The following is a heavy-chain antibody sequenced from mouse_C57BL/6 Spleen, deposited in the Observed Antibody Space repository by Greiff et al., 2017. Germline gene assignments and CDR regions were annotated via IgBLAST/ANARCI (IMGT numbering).Heavy chain of an antibody. CDR1: GYAFCSYW. Sequence: LQQSGASVKISCKASGYAFCSYWMNWVKQRPGKGLEWIGQIYPGDGDTNYNGKFKGKATLTADKSSSTAYMQLSSLTSEDSAVYFCARSRWDVGNVDYWGQGTTLTVSS. V-gene: IGHV1-80*01. CDR2: IYPGDGDT. CDR3: ARSRWDVGNVDY. J-gene: IGHJ2*01. D-gene: IGHD4-1*01.